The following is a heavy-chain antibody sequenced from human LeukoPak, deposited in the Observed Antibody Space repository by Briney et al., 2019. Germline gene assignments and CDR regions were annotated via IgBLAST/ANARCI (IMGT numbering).Heavy chain of an antibody. D-gene: IGHD3-10*01. V-gene: IGHV4-59*02. CDR2: VFYNENI. CDR3: ASFRGSYNTPFDL. J-gene: IGHJ3*01. Sequence: SETLSLTCTVSGGSVSTYYWSWIRQPPGKRLQWIGYVFYNENIKYNPALNSRVTISVDTSKNQFSLELKSVTAADTAVYYCASFRGSYNTPFDLWGQGTMVTVSS. CDR1: GGSVSTYY.